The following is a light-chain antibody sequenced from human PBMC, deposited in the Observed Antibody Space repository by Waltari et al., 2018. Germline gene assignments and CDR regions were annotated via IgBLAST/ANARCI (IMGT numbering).Light chain of an antibody. CDR3: AAWDDSLEGWV. CDR2: NNN. V-gene: IGLV1-44*01. Sequence: QSVLTQPPSASGTPGPRVTLPCFGPRSNIGNNIVIWYLQVPGTAPKLLIYNNNPRPSGVPERFSGSKSGTSASLAISWLQSEDEAEYSCAAWDDSLEGWVFGGGTRLTVL. CDR1: RSNIGNNI. J-gene: IGLJ3*02.